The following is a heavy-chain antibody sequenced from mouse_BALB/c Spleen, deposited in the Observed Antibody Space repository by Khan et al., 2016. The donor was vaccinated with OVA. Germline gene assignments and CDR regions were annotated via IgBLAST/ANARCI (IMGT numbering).Heavy chain of an antibody. D-gene: IGHD1-1*01. CDR2: INTYNGKT. V-gene: IGHV9-3-1*01. CDR3: SRSHGGY. Sequence: QIQLVQSGPELKKPGETVKISCKASGYTFTDYVMHWVKQTPGKGLKWMGWINTYNGKTTYADDFKGRFTFSLETSASTAYLQINSLKNEDTANYCCSRSHGGYWGQGTTLTVSA. CDR1: GYTFTDYV. J-gene: IGHJ2*01.